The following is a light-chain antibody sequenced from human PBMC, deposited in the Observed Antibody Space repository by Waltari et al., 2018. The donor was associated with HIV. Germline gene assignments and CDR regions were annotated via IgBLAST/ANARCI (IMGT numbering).Light chain of an antibody. V-gene: IGLV1-47*01. CDR1: SSNIGSYY. J-gene: IGLJ2*01. CDR3: AAWADSLSAVV. CDR2: RNN. Sequence: QSVLTQPPSASGTPGQRVTISCSGSSSNIGSYYVYWYQQLPGTTPKLLIYRNNQRPSGVADRVSGSKSGTSASLAISGLRSEDEADYYCAAWADSLSAVVFGGGTKLTVL.